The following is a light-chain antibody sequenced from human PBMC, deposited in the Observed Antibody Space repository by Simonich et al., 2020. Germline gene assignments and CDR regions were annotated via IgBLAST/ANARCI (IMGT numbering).Light chain of an antibody. V-gene: IGKV1-39*01. CDR2: AAS. CDR3: QQYYSTPGYT. Sequence: DIQMTQSPSSLSASVGDRVTITCRASHSISSYLNWYQQKPGEAPKLLIYAASSLKSGVPSRVSGSGSGTDFTLTISSLQAEDVAFYYCQQYYSTPGYTFGQGTKLEIK. CDR1: HSISSY. J-gene: IGKJ2*01.